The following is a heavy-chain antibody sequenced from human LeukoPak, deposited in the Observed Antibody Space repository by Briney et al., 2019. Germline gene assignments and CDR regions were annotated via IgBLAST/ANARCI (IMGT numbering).Heavy chain of an antibody. Sequence: GGSLRLSCIASGFTFSNYGMSWVRQAPGRGLEWVSIISGSGDRTLHADSVKGRFTVSRDNSKNTVYLQMNSLRAEDTAVYYCAKDLRNIRTLVDLQMIWGQGTLVIVSS. CDR1: GFTFSNYG. CDR2: ISGSGDRT. J-gene: IGHJ3*02. V-gene: IGHV3-23*01. D-gene: IGHD2-8*02. CDR3: AKDLRNIRTLVDLQMI.